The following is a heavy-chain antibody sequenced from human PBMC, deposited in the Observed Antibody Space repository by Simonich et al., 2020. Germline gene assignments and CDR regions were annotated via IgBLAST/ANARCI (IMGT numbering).Heavy chain of an antibody. J-gene: IGHJ4*02. CDR2: INPNSSGT. CDR3: ASGWDWGFSHMSDY. D-gene: IGHD7-27*01. Sequence: QVQLVQSGAEVKKPGASVKVSCKASGYTLTGYSMHWVRQAPGQGLEWMERINPNSSGTNHAQKFQGRVTMTRETSISTAYMELSRLRSDDTAVYYCASGWDWGFSHMSDYWGQGTLVTVSS. CDR1: GYTLTGYS. V-gene: IGHV1-2*06.